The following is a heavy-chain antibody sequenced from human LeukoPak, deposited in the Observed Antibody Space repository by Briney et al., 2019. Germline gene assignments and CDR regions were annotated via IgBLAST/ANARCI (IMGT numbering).Heavy chain of an antibody. CDR2: INNDGSNT. CDR1: GFTFITYW. Sequence: HPGGSLRLSYAASGFTFITYWMHWVRQAPGKGLVWVSRINNDGSNTNYADSVKGRFTISRDNAKNTLYLQMNSLRAEDTAVYYCARPSVAGPYFDFWGQGTLVTVSS. D-gene: IGHD6-19*01. CDR3: ARPSVAGPYFDF. V-gene: IGHV3-74*01. J-gene: IGHJ4*02.